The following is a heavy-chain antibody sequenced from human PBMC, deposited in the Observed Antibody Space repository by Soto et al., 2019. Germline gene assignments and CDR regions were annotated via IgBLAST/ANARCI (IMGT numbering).Heavy chain of an antibody. J-gene: IGHJ5*02. CDR1: GGSISSGGYS. CDR3: ARVPGP. V-gene: IGHV4-30-2*01. CDR2: IYHSGST. Sequence: QLQLQESGSGLVKPSQTLSLTCAGSGGSISSGGYSWSWIRQTPGKGLEWIGYIYHSGSTNYIPSLKSRVTIAVDRSTNQFSLKLSSVTAADTAMYYCARVPGPWAEGTLVTVSS.